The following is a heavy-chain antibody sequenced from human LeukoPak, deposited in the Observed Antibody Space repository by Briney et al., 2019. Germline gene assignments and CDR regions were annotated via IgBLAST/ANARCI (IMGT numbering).Heavy chain of an antibody. D-gene: IGHD2-15*01. CDR2: ISAYNGNT. CDR1: GYTFTSYG. J-gene: IGHJ6*02. V-gene: IGHV1-18*01. CDR3: ARTGYCSGGSCYPYYYGMDV. Sequence: ASVKVSCKASGYTFTSYGISWVRQAPGQGLEWMGWISAYNGNTNYAQKLQGRVTMTRDTSITTAYMELRSLRSDDTAVYYCARTGYCSGGSCYPYYYGMDVWGQGTTVTVSS.